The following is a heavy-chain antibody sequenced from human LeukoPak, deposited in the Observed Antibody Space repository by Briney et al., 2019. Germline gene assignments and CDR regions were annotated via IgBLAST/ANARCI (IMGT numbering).Heavy chain of an antibody. CDR3: ARDITYSNYPDDAFDI. V-gene: IGHV3-21*01. CDR1: GFTFSSAW. J-gene: IGHJ3*02. Sequence: GGSLRLSCAASGFTFSSAWMTWVRQPPGKGLEWVSSISSSSSYIYYADSVKGRITISRDNAKNSLYLQMNSLRAEDTAVYYCARDITYSNYPDDAFDIWGQGTMVTVSS. D-gene: IGHD4-11*01. CDR2: ISSSSSYI.